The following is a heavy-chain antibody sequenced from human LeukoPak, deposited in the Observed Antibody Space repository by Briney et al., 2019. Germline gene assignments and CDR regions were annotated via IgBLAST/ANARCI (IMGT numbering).Heavy chain of an antibody. CDR3: GRDIAASGTD. CDR2: ISIDGSST. CDR1: GFTFSSYW. Sequence: GGSLRLSCAASGFTFSSYWMHWVRQAPGKGLVWVSRISIDGSSTAYADSVKGRFTISRDNAKNTLYLQMNSLRAEDTAVYYCGRDIAASGTDWGQGTLVIVSS. J-gene: IGHJ4*02. D-gene: IGHD6-13*01. V-gene: IGHV3-74*01.